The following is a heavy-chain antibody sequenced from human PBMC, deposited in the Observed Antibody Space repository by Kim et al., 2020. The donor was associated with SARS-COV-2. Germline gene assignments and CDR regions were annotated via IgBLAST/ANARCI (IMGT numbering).Heavy chain of an antibody. V-gene: IGHV6-1*01. CDR3: ARDLNSSCYWVGYYYGMDV. CDR1: GDSVSSNSAA. Sequence: SQTLSLTCAISGDSVSSNSAAWNWIRQSPSRGLEWLGRPYYRSKWYNDYAVSVKSRITINPDTSKNQFSLQLNSVTPEDTAVYNCARDLNSSCYWVGYYYGMDVWGQGTTVTLSS. D-gene: IGHD6-13*01. CDR2: PYYRSKWYN. J-gene: IGHJ6*02.